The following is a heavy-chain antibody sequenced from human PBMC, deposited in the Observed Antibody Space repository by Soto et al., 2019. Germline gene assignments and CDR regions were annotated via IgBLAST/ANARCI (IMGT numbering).Heavy chain of an antibody. CDR2: IKQDGSEK. CDR1: GFTFSSYW. J-gene: IGHJ3*02. Sequence: GGSLRLSCAASGFTFSSYWMSWVRQAPGKGLEWVSNIKQDGSEKYYVDSVKGRFTISRDNAKNSLFLQMNSLRAEDTAVYCCAREARDAFDIWGQGTMVTVSS. V-gene: IGHV3-7*01. CDR3: AREARDAFDI.